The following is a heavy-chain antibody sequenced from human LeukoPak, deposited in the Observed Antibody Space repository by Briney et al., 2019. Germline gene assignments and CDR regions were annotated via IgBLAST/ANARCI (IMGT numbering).Heavy chain of an antibody. J-gene: IGHJ4*02. CDR3: AKNPRLEGWIYFDS. CDR1: GFTFSSYS. D-gene: IGHD1-1*01. Sequence: GGSLRLSCAASGFTFSSYSMSWVRQAPGKGLESVSSISGSGGRIDYADSVKGRFTISRDNSKNTLSLQMNSLTAEDTAVYYCAKNPRLEGWIYFDSWGQGTLVTVSS. V-gene: IGHV3-23*01. CDR2: ISGSGGRI.